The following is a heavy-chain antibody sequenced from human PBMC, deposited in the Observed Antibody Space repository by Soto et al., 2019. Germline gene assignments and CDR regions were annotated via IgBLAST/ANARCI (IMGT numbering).Heavy chain of an antibody. D-gene: IGHD1-26*01. V-gene: IGHV1-69*08. CDR2: IIPILGIA. CDR3: ARDPGKSYDFDY. Sequence: QVQLVQSGAEVKKPGSSVKVSCKASGGTFSSYTISWVRQAPGQGLEWMGRIIPILGIANYAQKFQGRVTITADKSTSTAYMELSSLRSEDTAVYYCARDPGKSYDFDYWGQGTLVTVSS. J-gene: IGHJ4*02. CDR1: GGTFSSYT.